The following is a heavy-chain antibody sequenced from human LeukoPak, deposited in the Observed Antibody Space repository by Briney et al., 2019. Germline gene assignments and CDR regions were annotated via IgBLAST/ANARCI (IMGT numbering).Heavy chain of an antibody. Sequence: ASVKVSCKASGYTFTSYGISWVRQAPGQGLEWMGWMNPNSGNTGYAQKFQGRVTMTRNTSISTAYMELSSLRSEDTAVYYCARIPVAGTRITPGWGQGTLVTVSS. CDR3: ARIPVAGTRITPG. J-gene: IGHJ4*02. CDR1: GYTFTSYG. CDR2: MNPNSGNT. D-gene: IGHD6-19*01. V-gene: IGHV1-8*02.